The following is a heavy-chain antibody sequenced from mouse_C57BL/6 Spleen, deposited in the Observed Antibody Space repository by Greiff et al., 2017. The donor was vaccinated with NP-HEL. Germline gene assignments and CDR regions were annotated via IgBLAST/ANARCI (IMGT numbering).Heavy chain of an antibody. CDR1: GYTFTSYT. CDR3: ARFDYDRYYYAMDY. D-gene: IGHD2-4*01. V-gene: IGHV1-4*01. J-gene: IGHJ4*01. Sequence: QVQLKQSGAELARPGASVKMSCKASGYTFTSYTMHWVKQRPGQGLEWIGYINPSSGYTKYKQNFKDKATLTADKSSSTAYMQLSSLTSEDSAVYYCARFDYDRYYYAMDYWGQGTSVTVSS. CDR2: INPSSGYT.